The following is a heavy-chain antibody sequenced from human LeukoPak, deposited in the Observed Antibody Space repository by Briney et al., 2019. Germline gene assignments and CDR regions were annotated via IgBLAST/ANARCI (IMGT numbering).Heavy chain of an antibody. CDR2: LSASAGTA. CDR1: GFTFSSYV. Sequence: PGGSLRLSCAASGFTFSSYVMHWVRQAPGKGLEWVSGLSASAGTAHYADSVKGRFTISRDNSKNTLYLQMNDLRAEDTAVYHCAKDGIRFGQNWFDPWGQGTLVTVSS. V-gene: IGHV3-23*01. CDR3: AKDGIRFGQNWFDP. D-gene: IGHD3-10*01. J-gene: IGHJ5*02.